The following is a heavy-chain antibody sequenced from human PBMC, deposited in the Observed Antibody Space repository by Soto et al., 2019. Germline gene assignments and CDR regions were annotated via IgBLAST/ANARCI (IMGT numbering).Heavy chain of an antibody. J-gene: IGHJ6*02. V-gene: IGHV1-69*13. D-gene: IGHD3-22*01. CDR2: IIPIYGTA. CDR3: ASQRVVVITTDYYYYGMDV. Sequence: ASVKVSCKASGGTFISYAISWVRQAPGQGXEWMGGIIPIYGTANYAQKLQGRVTITADESTSTAYMELSSLRSEDTAVYYCASQRVVVITTDYYYYGMDVWGQGTTVTVSS. CDR1: GGTFISYA.